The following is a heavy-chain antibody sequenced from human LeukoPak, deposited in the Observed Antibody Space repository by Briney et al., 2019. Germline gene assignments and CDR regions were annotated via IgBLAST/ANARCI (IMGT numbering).Heavy chain of an antibody. Sequence: SETLSLTCTVSGGSISNYYWSWIRQPPGKGLEWIGYIYYSGNTHYNPSLKSRVIISVDTSKNQFSLELSSVTAADTAVYYCARVPNYCSGGSCYDYWGQGTLVTVSS. CDR2: IYYSGNT. CDR1: GGSISNYY. CDR3: ARVPNYCSGGSCYDY. D-gene: IGHD2-15*01. V-gene: IGHV4-59*01. J-gene: IGHJ4*02.